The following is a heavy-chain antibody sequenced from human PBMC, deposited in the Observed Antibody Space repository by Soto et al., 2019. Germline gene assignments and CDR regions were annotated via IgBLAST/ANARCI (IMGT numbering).Heavy chain of an antibody. V-gene: IGHV1-24*01. Sequence: SVKVSCKVSGYTLTELSMHWVRQAPGKGLEWMGGFDPEDGETIYAQKFQGRVTMTEDTSTDTAYMELSSLRSEDTAVYYCATQLSWQQLVPDYWGQGTLVTVSS. CDR2: FDPEDGET. CDR3: ATQLSWQQLVPDY. CDR1: GYTLTELS. J-gene: IGHJ4*02. D-gene: IGHD6-13*01.